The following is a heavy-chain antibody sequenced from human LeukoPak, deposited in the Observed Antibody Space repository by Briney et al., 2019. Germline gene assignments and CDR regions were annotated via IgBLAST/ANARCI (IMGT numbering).Heavy chain of an antibody. CDR1: GGSISSGSYY. V-gene: IGHV4-61*02. J-gene: IGHJ4*02. Sequence: SETLSLTCTVSGGSISSGSYYWCWLRPPAGKGLEWIGRIYTSGSTNYTPSLKSRVTISVDTSKNQFSLKLSSVTAADTAVYYCARVSGDYGGNANDYWGQGTLVTVSS. CDR2: IYTSGST. CDR3: ARVSGDYGGNANDY. D-gene: IGHD4-23*01.